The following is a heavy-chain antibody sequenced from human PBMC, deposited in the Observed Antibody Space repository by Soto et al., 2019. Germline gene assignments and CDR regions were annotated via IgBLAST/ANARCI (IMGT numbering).Heavy chain of an antibody. Sequence: EVQLVESGGGLVKPGGSLRLSCAASGFTFTYYTMNWVRQPPGKGLEWVSSVSSSSSYIYFADSMKGRFTISRDNAKNSLYLQLNRLRAEDTAVYYCARRYSSHSDAFDYWGQGTLVTVSS. CDR3: ARRYSSHSDAFDY. J-gene: IGHJ4*02. CDR1: GFTFTYYT. CDR2: VSSSSSYI. D-gene: IGHD6-13*01. V-gene: IGHV3-21*01.